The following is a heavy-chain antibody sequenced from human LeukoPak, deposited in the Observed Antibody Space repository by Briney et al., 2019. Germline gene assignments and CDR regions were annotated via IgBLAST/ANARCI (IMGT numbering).Heavy chain of an antibody. V-gene: IGHV1-2*02. Sequence: ASVKVSCKASGYTFTAYYIHWVRQAPGQGLEWMGWINPNSGGTNYAQKFQGRVTMTRATSISTAYMELSRLRSDDTAVYYCAREVPEAGMDVWGQGTTVTVSS. D-gene: IGHD1-14*01. J-gene: IGHJ6*02. CDR1: GYTFTAYY. CDR2: INPNSGGT. CDR3: AREVPEAGMDV.